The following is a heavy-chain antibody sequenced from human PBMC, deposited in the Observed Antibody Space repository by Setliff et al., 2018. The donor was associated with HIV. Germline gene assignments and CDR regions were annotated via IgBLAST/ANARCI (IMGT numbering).Heavy chain of an antibody. J-gene: IGHJ6*03. CDR3: ARDREESLWFGELKYMDV. Sequence: PGGSLRLSCGASGFTFSSYGMHWVRQVPGKGLEWVAVIWYDGSNKYYVDSVKGRFNISRDNSKDTLYLQMNSLRAEDTAVYYCARDREESLWFGELKYMDVWGKGTTVTVSS. D-gene: IGHD3-10*01. CDR1: GFTFSSYG. CDR2: IWYDGSNK. V-gene: IGHV3-33*01.